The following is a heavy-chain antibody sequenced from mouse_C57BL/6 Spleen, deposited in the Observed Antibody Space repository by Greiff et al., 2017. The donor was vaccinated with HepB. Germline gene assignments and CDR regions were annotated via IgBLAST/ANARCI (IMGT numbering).Heavy chain of an antibody. Sequence: QVQLQQPGAELVKPGASVKLSCKASGYTFTSYWMQWVKQRPGQGLEWIGEIDPSDSYTNYNQKFKGKATLTVDTSSSTAYMQLSSLTSEDSAVYYCARGYYGSSGFAYWGQGTLVTVSA. J-gene: IGHJ3*01. D-gene: IGHD1-1*01. CDR2: IDPSDSYT. CDR3: ARGYYGSSGFAY. CDR1: GYTFTSYW. V-gene: IGHV1-50*01.